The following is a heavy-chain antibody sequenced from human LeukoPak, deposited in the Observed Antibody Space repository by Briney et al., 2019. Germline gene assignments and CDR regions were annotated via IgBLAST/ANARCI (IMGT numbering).Heavy chain of an antibody. CDR3: AGDGCTSTSCYTRGDV. V-gene: IGHV3-7*01. J-gene: IGHJ6*03. D-gene: IGHD2-2*02. CDR2: IKPDGSEK. Sequence: GGSLRLSCAAAGITFSSNWMSWVRQAPGKGLEWVANIKPDGSEKYYVDSVKGRFTISRDNAKNSLYLQMNSLRAEDSAVYYCAGDGCTSTSCYTRGDVWGKGTMVTVSS. CDR1: GITFSSNW.